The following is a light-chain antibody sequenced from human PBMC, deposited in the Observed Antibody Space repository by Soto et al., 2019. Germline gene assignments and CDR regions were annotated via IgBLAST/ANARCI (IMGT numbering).Light chain of an antibody. Sequence: QPVLTQPPSASGTPGQRVTISCSGSSSNIGSNYVYWYQQLPGTAPKLLIYRNSQRPSGVPDRFSGSKSGTSASLAISGLRSEDEADYYCAAWDDSLSVVVFGGGTQLTVL. CDR2: RNS. J-gene: IGLJ2*01. CDR1: SSNIGSNY. V-gene: IGLV1-47*01. CDR3: AAWDDSLSVVV.